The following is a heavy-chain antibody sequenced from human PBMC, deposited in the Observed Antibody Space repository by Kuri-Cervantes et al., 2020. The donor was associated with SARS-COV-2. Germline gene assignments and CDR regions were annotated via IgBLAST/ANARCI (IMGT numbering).Heavy chain of an antibody. CDR1: GFTFSGYW. CDR3: AKMAPRYYMDV. CDR2: INSDGTST. D-gene: IGHD5-24*01. J-gene: IGHJ6*03. Sequence: GESLKISCAASGFTFSGYWMHWVRQAPGKGLVWVSRINSDGTSTRYADSVKGRFTISRDNARDTLYLQMNSLRAEDTAVHYCAKMAPRYYMDVWGKGTTVTVSS. V-gene: IGHV3-74*01.